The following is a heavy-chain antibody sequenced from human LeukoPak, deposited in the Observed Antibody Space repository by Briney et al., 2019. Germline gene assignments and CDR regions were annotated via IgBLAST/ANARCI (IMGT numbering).Heavy chain of an antibody. CDR3: ARDAGYDSSGYYYDY. D-gene: IGHD3-22*01. CDR1: GGSISSYY. Sequence: SETLCLTCTVSGGSISSYYWSWIRQPPGKGLEWIGYIYYSGSTNYNPSLKSRVTISVDTSKNQFSLKLSSVTAADTAVYYCARDAGYDSSGYYYDYWGQGTLVTVSS. CDR2: IYYSGST. V-gene: IGHV4-59*12. J-gene: IGHJ4*02.